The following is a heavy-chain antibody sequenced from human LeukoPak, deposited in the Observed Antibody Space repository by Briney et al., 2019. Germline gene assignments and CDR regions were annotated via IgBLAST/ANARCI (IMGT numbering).Heavy chain of an antibody. Sequence: GGSLRLSCAASGFTFSSYGMHWVRQAPGKGLEWVAFIRSDGTYKYYPDSVKGQFTISRDNSKNTLYLQMNSLRAEDTAVYYCAKDRTILWFGELDYWGQGTLVTVSS. CDR1: GFTFSSYG. J-gene: IGHJ4*02. V-gene: IGHV3-30*02. D-gene: IGHD3-10*01. CDR2: IRSDGTYK. CDR3: AKDRTILWFGELDY.